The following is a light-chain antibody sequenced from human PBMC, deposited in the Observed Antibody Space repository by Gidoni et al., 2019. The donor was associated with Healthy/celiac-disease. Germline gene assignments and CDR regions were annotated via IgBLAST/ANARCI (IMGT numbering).Light chain of an antibody. CDR2: DAS. V-gene: IGKV3-11*01. CDR3: QQRSNWPPIT. Sequence: VLTPSPATLSLSPGERATLSCRASQSLSSYLAWYQQKPGQAPRLLIYDASNRATGIPARFSGSGAGTDFTLTISSLEPEDVAVYYCQQRSNWPPITFGQGTRLEIK. J-gene: IGKJ5*01. CDR1: QSLSSY.